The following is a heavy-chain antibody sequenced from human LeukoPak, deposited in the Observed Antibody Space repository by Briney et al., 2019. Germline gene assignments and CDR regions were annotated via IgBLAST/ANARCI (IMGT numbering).Heavy chain of an antibody. J-gene: IGHJ4*02. CDR2: IPVSGDPT. CDR1: GLTFSRYA. D-gene: IGHD3-22*01. Sequence: PGGSLRLSCAASGLTFSRYAMTWVRQAPGKGLEWVSSIPVSGDPTYYADSVRGRFTVSRDNSKSSLYLQMNNLRAEDTAVYYCARDSTYYLRYGYFDSWGQGILVTVSS. CDR3: ARDSTYYLRYGYFDS. V-gene: IGHV3-23*01.